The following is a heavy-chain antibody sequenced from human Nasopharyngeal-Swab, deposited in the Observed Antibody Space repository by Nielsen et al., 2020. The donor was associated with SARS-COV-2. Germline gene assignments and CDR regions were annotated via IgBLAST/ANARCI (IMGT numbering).Heavy chain of an antibody. V-gene: IGHV3-7*01. D-gene: IGHD2/OR15-2a*01. J-gene: IGHJ3*02. Sequence: GGSLRLSCAASGFTCSSYWMSWVRQAPGKGLEWVANIKQDGSEKYYVDSVKGRFTISRDNAKNSLYLQMNSLRAEDTAVYYCARDRVYAGAFDIWGQGTMVTVSS. CDR1: GFTCSSYW. CDR3: ARDRVYAGAFDI. CDR2: IKQDGSEK.